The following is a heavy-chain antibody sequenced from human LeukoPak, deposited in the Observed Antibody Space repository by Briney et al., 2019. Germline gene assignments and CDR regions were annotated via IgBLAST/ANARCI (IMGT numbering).Heavy chain of an antibody. CDR1: GASISSYY. Sequence: SETLSLTCTVSGASISSYYWSCIRQPPGKGLEWIGSLYFSGSSNYNPSLKSRVTISVDTSKNQFSLKLNSVTAADTAAYYCARAGSGYSLDYWGQGTLVTVSS. D-gene: IGHD3-22*01. CDR2: LYFSGSS. CDR3: ARAGSGYSLDY. J-gene: IGHJ4*02. V-gene: IGHV4-59*01.